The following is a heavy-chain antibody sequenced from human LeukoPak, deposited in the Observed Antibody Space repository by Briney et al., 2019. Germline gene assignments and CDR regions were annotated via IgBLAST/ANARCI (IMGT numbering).Heavy chain of an antibody. CDR2: INPNSGGT. Sequence: ASVKVSCKASGYTFTGYYMHWVRQAPGQGLEWVGWINPNSGGTNYAQKFQGRVTMTRDTSISTAYMELSRLRSDDTAVYYCARVGRRITIFGVSKGAFDPWGQGTLVTVSS. CDR3: ARVGRRITIFGVSKGAFDP. CDR1: GYTFTGYY. V-gene: IGHV1-2*02. D-gene: IGHD3-3*01. J-gene: IGHJ5*02.